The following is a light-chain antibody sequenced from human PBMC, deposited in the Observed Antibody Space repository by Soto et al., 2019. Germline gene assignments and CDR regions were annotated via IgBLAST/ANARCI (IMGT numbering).Light chain of an antibody. J-gene: IGKJ1*01. CDR3: QPYNSYAPT. Sequence: DIQMTQSPSTLYASVGDRVTITCRASQSISVWLAWYQQKAGKAPNLLIYKASRLESGVPSRFSGSGSETEFTLTISGLQPGDSATYYCQPYNSYAPTFGQGTKVEVK. CDR2: KAS. V-gene: IGKV1-5*03. CDR1: QSISVW.